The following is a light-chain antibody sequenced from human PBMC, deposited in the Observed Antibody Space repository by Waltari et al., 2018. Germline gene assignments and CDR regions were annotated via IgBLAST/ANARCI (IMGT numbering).Light chain of an antibody. CDR1: QGITND. V-gene: IGKV1-NL1*01. Sequence: DIQMTQSPSSLTASVGDRVTITCRASQGITNDLAWYQQKTGETPKLLIHEASSLQSGIPSRFSGSGSGTDFTLTISTLQSEDFATYYCQHYYRSPHNFGQGTKVEV. CDR2: EAS. J-gene: IGKJ2*01. CDR3: QHYYRSPHN.